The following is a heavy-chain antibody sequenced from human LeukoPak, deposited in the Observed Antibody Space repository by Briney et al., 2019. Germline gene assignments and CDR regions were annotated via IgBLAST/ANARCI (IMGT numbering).Heavy chain of an antibody. D-gene: IGHD6-19*01. CDR2: IIPIFGTA. CDR1: GGTFSSYA. J-gene: IGHJ5*02. Sequence: SSVKVSCKASGGTFSSYAISWVRQAPGQGREWMGGIIPIFGTANYAQKFKGRVTITTDESTSTAYMELSSLRSEDTAVYYCARGVAGSSGWPAYNWFDPWGQGTLVTGSS. V-gene: IGHV1-69*05. CDR3: ARGVAGSSGWPAYNWFDP.